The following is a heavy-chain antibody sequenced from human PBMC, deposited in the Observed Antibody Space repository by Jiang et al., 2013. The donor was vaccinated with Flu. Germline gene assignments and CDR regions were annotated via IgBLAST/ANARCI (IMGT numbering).Heavy chain of an antibody. V-gene: IGHV1-18*04. D-gene: IGHD2-15*01. Sequence: SGAEVKKPGASVRVSCKAIGYTFSSYGISWVRQAPGQGLEWMGWISAYNGNPKYAQKFQGRVTVTTDTSTSTTYMELRSLRSDDTAVYFCAEGYCSGGSCEAGYYYMDVWGKGTTVTVSS. J-gene: IGHJ6*03. CDR2: ISAYNGNP. CDR3: AEGYCSGGSCEAGYYYMDV. CDR1: GYTFSSYG.